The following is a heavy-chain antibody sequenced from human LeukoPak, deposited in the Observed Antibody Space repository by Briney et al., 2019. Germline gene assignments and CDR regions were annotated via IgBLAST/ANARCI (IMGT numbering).Heavy chain of an antibody. V-gene: IGHV4-39*07. Sequence: SETLSLTCSVSSASISNSNYFWGWIRQPPGKGLEWIGRIYTSGSTYYNPSLKSRVTISVDTSKNQFSLKLSSVTAADTAVYYCARLRRGGTYYGSGSYYNFDYWGQGTLVTVSS. CDR3: ARLRRGGTYYGSGSYYNFDY. D-gene: IGHD3-10*01. J-gene: IGHJ4*02. CDR1: SASISNSNYF. CDR2: IYTSGST.